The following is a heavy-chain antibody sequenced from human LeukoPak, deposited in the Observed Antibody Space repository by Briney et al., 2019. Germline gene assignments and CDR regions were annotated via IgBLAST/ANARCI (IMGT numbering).Heavy chain of an antibody. Sequence: GGSLRLSCAASGFTVSSNDMSWVRQAPGKGLEWVSVISSGGSTNYADSLKGRFTPSRSNCKNTLDLQMNSLRAEDTAVYYCARAPSYYYDSSGYFHFDYWGQGTLVTVSS. CDR1: GFTVSSND. CDR2: ISSGGST. CDR3: ARAPSYYYDSSGYFHFDY. D-gene: IGHD3-22*01. J-gene: IGHJ4*02. V-gene: IGHV3-53*01.